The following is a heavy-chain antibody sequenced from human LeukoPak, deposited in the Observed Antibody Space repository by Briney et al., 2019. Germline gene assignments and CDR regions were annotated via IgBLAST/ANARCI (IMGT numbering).Heavy chain of an antibody. CDR1: GFAFSNYW. CDR2: IKSDGSTT. V-gene: IGHV3-74*01. J-gene: IGHJ4*02. D-gene: IGHD4-11*01. CDR3: ARGDYPRGY. Sequence: GGSLRLSCAASGFAFSNYWMHWVRQAPGKGLVWVSRIKSDGSTTSYADSVKGRFTISRDNAKNSLYLQMNSLRAEDTAVYYCARGDYPRGYWGQGTLVTVSS.